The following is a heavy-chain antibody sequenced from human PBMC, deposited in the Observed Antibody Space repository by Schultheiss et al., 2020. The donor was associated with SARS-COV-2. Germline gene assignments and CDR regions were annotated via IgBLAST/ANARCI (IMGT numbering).Heavy chain of an antibody. CDR3: AKDRGYSYGHDAFDI. CDR2: ISSSGSTI. D-gene: IGHD5-18*01. CDR1: GFTFSSYE. Sequence: GGSLRLSCAASGFTFSSYEMNWVRQAPGKGLEWVSYISSSGSTIYYADSVKGRFTISRDNAKNSLYLQMNSLRAEDTALYYCAKDRGYSYGHDAFDIWGQGTMVTVSS. V-gene: IGHV3-48*03. J-gene: IGHJ3*02.